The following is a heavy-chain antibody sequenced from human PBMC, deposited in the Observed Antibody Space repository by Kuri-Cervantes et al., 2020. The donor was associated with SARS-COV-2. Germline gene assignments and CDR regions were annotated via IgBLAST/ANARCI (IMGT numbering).Heavy chain of an antibody. Sequence: GESLKISCAASGFTFSSYAMHWVRQAPGKGLEWVGRIKSKTDGGPTDYAAPVNGRFTISRDDSRNTLYLQMNSLRAEDTALYYCARDVVVVPAAISYMDVWGKGTTVTVSS. D-gene: IGHD2-2*01. J-gene: IGHJ6*03. V-gene: IGHV3-15*05. CDR3: ARDVVVVPAAISYMDV. CDR2: IKSKTDGGPT. CDR1: GFTFSSYA.